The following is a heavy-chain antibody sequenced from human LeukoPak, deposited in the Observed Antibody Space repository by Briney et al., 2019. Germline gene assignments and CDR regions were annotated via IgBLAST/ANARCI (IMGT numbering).Heavy chain of an antibody. J-gene: IGHJ6*02. V-gene: IGHV3-21*01. CDR1: GFTFNNYI. CDR2: VSSSSIYI. D-gene: IGHD2-15*01. Sequence: GGSLRLSCAASGFTFNNYIMNWVRQAPGKGLEAVSSVSSSSIYIYYADSVKGRFTISRDNAKNSLYLQMNSLRAEDTAVYYCAREGYGLYGMDVWGQGTTVAVSS. CDR3: AREGYGLYGMDV.